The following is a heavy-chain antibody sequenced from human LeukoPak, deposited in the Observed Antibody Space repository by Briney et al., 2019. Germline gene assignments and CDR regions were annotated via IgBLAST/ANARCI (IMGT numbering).Heavy chain of an antibody. V-gene: IGHV1-69*05. CDR2: ITPIFGTR. Sequence: SVKVSCKASGGTFRSYAISWVRQAPGQGLEWMGRITPIFGTRNYAQKFQGRVTIITDESTSTAYMELSSLRSEDTAVYYCARDTRRQSSSGYYLMDAFDIWGQGTMVTVSS. CDR1: GGTFRSYA. CDR3: ARDTRRQSSSGYYLMDAFDI. D-gene: IGHD3-22*01. J-gene: IGHJ3*02.